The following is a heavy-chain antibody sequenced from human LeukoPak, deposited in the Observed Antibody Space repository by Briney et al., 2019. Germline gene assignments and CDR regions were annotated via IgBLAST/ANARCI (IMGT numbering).Heavy chain of an antibody. CDR3: ARHAPGLLVLMVAETENWFDP. CDR1: GASVTRNSYY. V-gene: IGHV4-39*01. CDR2: ISYSGRR. Sequence: SETLSLTCAVSGASVTRNSYYWGWIRQAPGKGLEWIATISYSGRRYYNPSLESRASISLDTSKNHFALNLNSVTAADTALYYCARHAPGLLVLMVAETENWFDPWGQGTLVNVSS. J-gene: IGHJ5*02. D-gene: IGHD2-15*01.